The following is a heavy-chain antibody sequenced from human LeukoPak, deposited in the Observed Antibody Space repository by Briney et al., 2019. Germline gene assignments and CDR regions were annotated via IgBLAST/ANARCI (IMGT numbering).Heavy chain of an antibody. D-gene: IGHD6-19*01. CDR3: ARERAVAAWPIVSDDAFDI. V-gene: IGHV1-46*01. CDR2: INPSGGST. Sequence: GASVKVSCKASGYTFTGYYMHWVRQAPGQGLEWMGIINPSGGSTSYAQKFQGRVTMTRDMSTSTVYMELSSLRSEDTAVYYCARERAVAAWPIVSDDAFDIWGQGTMVTVSS. CDR1: GYTFTGYY. J-gene: IGHJ3*02.